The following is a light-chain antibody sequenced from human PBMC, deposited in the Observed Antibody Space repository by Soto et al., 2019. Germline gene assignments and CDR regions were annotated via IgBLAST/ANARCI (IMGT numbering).Light chain of an antibody. V-gene: IGKV3-15*01. CDR2: GAS. CDR3: QQYNNWPQT. CDR1: QSVSVN. J-gene: IGKJ1*01. Sequence: EIVMTQSPGTLSVSPGERATLSCRASQSVSVNLAWYQQKPGQAPRLLISGASTRATGIPARFSGSGSGTEFTLTISSLQSEDFEVYYCQQYNNWPQTFGQGTKVEIK.